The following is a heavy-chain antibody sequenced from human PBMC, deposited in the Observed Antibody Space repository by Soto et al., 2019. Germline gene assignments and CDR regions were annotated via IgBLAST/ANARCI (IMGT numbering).Heavy chain of an antibody. Sequence: QVQLVQSGAEVKKPGSSVKVSCKASGGTFSSYAISWVRQAPGQGLEWMGGIIPIFGTANYAQKFQGRGTITADESTSTAYMELSSLRSEDTAVYYCARASITMIVRVPPGGWFDPWGQGTLVTVSS. V-gene: IGHV1-69*01. CDR3: ARASITMIVRVPPGGWFDP. CDR1: GGTFSSYA. CDR2: IIPIFGTA. D-gene: IGHD3-22*01. J-gene: IGHJ5*02.